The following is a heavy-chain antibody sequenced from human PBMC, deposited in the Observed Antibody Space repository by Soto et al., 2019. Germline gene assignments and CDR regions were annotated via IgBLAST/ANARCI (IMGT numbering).Heavy chain of an antibody. CDR1: GYTFTGYY. CDR3: ARGLRIVGATNEYFQH. Sequence: GASVKVSCKASGYTFTGYYMHWVRQAPGQGLEWMGWINPNSGGTNYAQKFQGWVTMTRDTSISTAYMELSRLRSDDTAVYYCARGLRIVGATNEYFQHWGQGTLVTVSS. J-gene: IGHJ1*01. CDR2: INPNSGGT. D-gene: IGHD1-26*01. V-gene: IGHV1-2*04.